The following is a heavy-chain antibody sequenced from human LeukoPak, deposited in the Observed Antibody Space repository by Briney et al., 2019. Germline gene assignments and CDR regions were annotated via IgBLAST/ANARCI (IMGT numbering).Heavy chain of an antibody. Sequence: GGSLRLSCAASGFTFSSYSMNWVRQAPGKGLEWVSSISSSSSYRYYADSVKGRFTISRDNAKNSLYLQMNSLRAEDTAVYYCXXDRDYYDSSGCPDYWGQGTLVTVSS. J-gene: IGHJ4*02. CDR2: ISSSSSYR. CDR1: GFTFSSYS. CDR3: XXDRDYYDSSGCPDY. V-gene: IGHV3-21*01. D-gene: IGHD3-22*01.